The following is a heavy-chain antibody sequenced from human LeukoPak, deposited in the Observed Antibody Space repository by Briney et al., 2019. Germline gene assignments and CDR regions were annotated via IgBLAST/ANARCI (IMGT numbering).Heavy chain of an antibody. CDR3: ATGTGGDF. CDR2: IYYSGST. J-gene: IGHJ4*02. D-gene: IGHD3/OR15-3a*01. V-gene: IGHV4-59*01. CDR1: GGSISPYY. Sequence: SETLSLTCTVSGGSISPYYWSWIRQPPGKGLEWIGFIYYSGSTNSNPSLKSRVTISVDTSKNQFSLKLSSVTAADTAVYYCATGTGGDFWGQGTLVTVSS.